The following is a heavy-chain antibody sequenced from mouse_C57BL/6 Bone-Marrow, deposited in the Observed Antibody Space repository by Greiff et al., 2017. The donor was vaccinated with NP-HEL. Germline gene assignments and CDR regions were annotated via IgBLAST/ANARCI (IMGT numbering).Heavy chain of an antibody. CDR1: GYTFTSYW. CDR3: ARSNYGSSFDD. Sequence: QVQLQQSGTELVKPGASVKLSCKASGYTFTSYWMHWVKQRPGQGLEWIGNINPSNGGTNYNETFKSKATLTVDKSSSTAYMQLSSLTSEDSAVYYCARSNYGSSFDDWGQGTTLTVSS. CDR2: INPSNGGT. J-gene: IGHJ2*01. V-gene: IGHV1-53*01. D-gene: IGHD1-1*01.